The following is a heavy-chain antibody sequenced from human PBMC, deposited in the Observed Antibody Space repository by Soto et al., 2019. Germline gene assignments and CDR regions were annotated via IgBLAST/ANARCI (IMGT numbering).Heavy chain of an antibody. V-gene: IGHV3-23*01. J-gene: IGHJ6*02. D-gene: IGHD6-13*01. CDR1: GFTFSSYA. Sequence: GGSLRLSCAASGFTFSSYAMSWVRQAPGKGLEWVSAISGSGGSTYYADSVKGRFTISRDNSKNTLYLQMNSLRAEDTAVYYCAKPTRKGIAAPHLYYGMDVWGQGTTVTVSS. CDR2: ISGSGGST. CDR3: AKPTRKGIAAPHLYYGMDV.